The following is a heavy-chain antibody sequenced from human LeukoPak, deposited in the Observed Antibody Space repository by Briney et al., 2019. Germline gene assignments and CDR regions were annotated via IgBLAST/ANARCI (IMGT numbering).Heavy chain of an antibody. CDR2: IIPILGIA. Sequence: ASVKVSCKASGGTFSSYAISWVRQAPGQGLEWMGRIIPILGIANYAQKFQGRVTITADKSTSTAYMELSSLRSEDTAVHYCARYYYYDSSGASNANAFDIWGQGTMVTVSS. V-gene: IGHV1-69*04. J-gene: IGHJ3*02. D-gene: IGHD3-22*01. CDR3: ARYYYYDSSGASNANAFDI. CDR1: GGTFSSYA.